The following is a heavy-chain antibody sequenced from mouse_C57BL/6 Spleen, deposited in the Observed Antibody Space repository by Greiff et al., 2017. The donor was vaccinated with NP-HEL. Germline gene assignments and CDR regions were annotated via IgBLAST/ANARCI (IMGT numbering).Heavy chain of an antibody. CDR3: ARGTAQANYAMDY. J-gene: IGHJ4*01. CDR1: GYAFSSSW. D-gene: IGHD3-2*02. Sequence: QVQLQQSGPELVKPGASVKISCKASGYAFSSSWMNWVKQRPGKGLEWIGRIYPGDGDTNYNGKFKGKATLTADKSSSTAYMQLSRLTSEDSAVYFCARGTAQANYAMDYWGQGTSVTVSS. CDR2: IYPGDGDT. V-gene: IGHV1-82*01.